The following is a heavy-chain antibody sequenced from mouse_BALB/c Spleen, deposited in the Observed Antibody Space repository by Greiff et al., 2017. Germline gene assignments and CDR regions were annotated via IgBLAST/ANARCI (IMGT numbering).Heavy chain of an antibody. J-gene: IGHJ3*01. CDR3: ARDYYGSSSAY. Sequence: EVNVVESGGGLVQPGGSLRLSCATSGFTFTDYYMSWVRQPPGKALEWLGFIRNKANGYTTEYSASVKGRFTISRDNSQSILYLQMNTLRAEDSATYYCARDYYGSSSAYWGQGTLVTVSA. CDR2: IRNKANGYTT. V-gene: IGHV7-3*02. D-gene: IGHD1-1*01. CDR1: GFTFTDYY.